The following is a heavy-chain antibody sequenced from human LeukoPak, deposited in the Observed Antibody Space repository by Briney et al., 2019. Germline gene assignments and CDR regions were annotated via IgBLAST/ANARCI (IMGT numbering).Heavy chain of an antibody. D-gene: IGHD3-3*01. J-gene: IGHJ3*02. Sequence: GASVKVSCKASGYTFTGYYMHWVRQAPGQGLEWMGIISPSGVITSYAQKFQGRVTMTRDTSTSTVYMELSSLRSEDTAVYYCARDFTRSGFWSGYYAFDIWGQGTMVTVSS. CDR1: GYTFTGYY. CDR3: ARDFTRSGFWSGYYAFDI. V-gene: IGHV1-46*01. CDR2: ISPSGVIT.